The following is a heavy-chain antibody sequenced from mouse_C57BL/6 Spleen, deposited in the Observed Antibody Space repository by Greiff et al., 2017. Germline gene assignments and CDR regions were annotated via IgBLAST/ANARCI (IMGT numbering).Heavy chain of an antibody. CDR2: IDPSDSYT. J-gene: IGHJ3*01. Sequence: QVQLKQPGAELVMPGASVKLSCKASGYTFTSYWMHWVKQRPGQGLEWIGEIDPSDSYTNYNQKFKGKSTLTVDKSSSTAYMQLSSLTSEDSAVYYCARRKGDFTGFAYWGQGTLVTVSA. V-gene: IGHV1-69*01. CDR3: ARRKGDFTGFAY. D-gene: IGHD2-13*01. CDR1: GYTFTSYW.